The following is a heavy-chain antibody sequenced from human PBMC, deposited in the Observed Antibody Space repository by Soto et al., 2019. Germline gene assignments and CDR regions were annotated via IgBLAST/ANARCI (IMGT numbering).Heavy chain of an antibody. V-gene: IGHV3-20*01. J-gene: IGHJ3*02. CDR2: ISWSGGIT. CDR1: ELNFIGYG. Sequence: GGSKRVSSRAAELNFIGYGRSWVRKKKGKGLEWVSCISWSGGITDYADSVKGRFTISRDNSNNFLYLQMNSLRAEDTALYHCARVRSSSWSDAFDIWGQGTMVTVSS. D-gene: IGHD6-13*01. CDR3: ARVRSSSWSDAFDI.